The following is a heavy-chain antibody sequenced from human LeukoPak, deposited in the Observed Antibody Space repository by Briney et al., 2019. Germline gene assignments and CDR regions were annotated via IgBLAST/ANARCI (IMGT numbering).Heavy chain of an antibody. Sequence: GRSLSLSCAASGFTFGSFAMSWVRQAPGKGMEWVSSISGSGDNTYYADSVKGRFTISRDNSKNTLYLQVHSLRTEDTAVYYCAKDEAVAGMRNDYWGQGTLVTVSS. CDR3: AKDEAVAGMRNDY. CDR2: ISGSGDNT. CDR1: GFTFGSFA. D-gene: IGHD6-19*01. V-gene: IGHV3-23*01. J-gene: IGHJ4*02.